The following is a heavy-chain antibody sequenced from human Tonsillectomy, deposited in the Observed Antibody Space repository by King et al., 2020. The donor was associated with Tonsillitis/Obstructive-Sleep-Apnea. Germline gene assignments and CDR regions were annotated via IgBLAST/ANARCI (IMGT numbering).Heavy chain of an antibody. CDR3: AKEDIYYHYMDV. Sequence: VQLVESGGGLVQPGGSLRLYCAASGFTFSSYAMSWVRQAPGKGLEWVAAISGSGGSTYYADSVKGRFTISRENSKNTLYLQMNSLKAEDTAVYYCAKEDIYYHYMDVWGKGTTVTVSS. CDR1: GFTFSSYA. CDR2: ISGSGGST. V-gene: IGHV3-23*04. J-gene: IGHJ6*03.